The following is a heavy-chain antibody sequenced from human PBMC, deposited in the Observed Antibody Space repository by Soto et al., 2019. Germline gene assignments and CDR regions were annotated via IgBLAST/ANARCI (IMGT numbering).Heavy chain of an antibody. CDR1: GFTFSDYA. CDR3: ARALDFWSAYFDY. J-gene: IGHJ4*02. D-gene: IGHD3-3*01. Sequence: PGGSLRLSCAASGFTFSDYAMHWVRQAPGKGLEWVAIMSYDGNNQYYADSVKGRFTISRDNSKNTLYLQMISLRTEDTAVYYCARALDFWSAYFDYWGQGSLVTVSS. V-gene: IGHV3-30*03. CDR2: MSYDGNNQ.